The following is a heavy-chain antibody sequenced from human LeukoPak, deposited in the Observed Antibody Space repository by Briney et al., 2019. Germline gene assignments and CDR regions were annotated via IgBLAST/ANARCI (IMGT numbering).Heavy chain of an antibody. D-gene: IGHD6-13*01. CDR3: AKERSSLFDY. CDR2: ISASGGST. J-gene: IGHJ4*02. Sequence: PGGSLRLSCAASGFTFTSYGMSWVRQAPGQGLEWVSTISASGGSTYYADSVKGRFTISRDNSKNTLYLQMNSLRADDTAVYYCAKERSSLFDYWGQGILVTVSS. CDR1: GFTFTSYG. V-gene: IGHV3-23*01.